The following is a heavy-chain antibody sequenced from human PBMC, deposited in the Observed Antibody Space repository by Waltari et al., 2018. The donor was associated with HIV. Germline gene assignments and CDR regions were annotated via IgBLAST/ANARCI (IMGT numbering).Heavy chain of an antibody. Sequence: QVQLVQSGAEVKKPGSSVKVSCKASGGTFSSYAISWVRQAPGQGLEWMGGIIPILGTANYAQKFQGRVTITADESTSTAYMELSSLRSEDTAVYYCAREVVPAQDSPYYYYGMDVWGQGTTVTVSS. D-gene: IGHD2-2*01. CDR3: AREVVPAQDSPYYYYGMDV. J-gene: IGHJ6*02. CDR2: IIPILGTA. V-gene: IGHV1-69*01. CDR1: GGTFSSYA.